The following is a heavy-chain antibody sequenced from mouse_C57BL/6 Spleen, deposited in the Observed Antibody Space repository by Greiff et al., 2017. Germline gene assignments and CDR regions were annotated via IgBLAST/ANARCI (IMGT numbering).Heavy chain of an antibody. D-gene: IGHD3-2*02. J-gene: IGHJ2*01. Sequence: EVKVVESGGDLVKPGGSLKLSCAASGFTFSSYGMSWVRQTPDKRLEWVATISSGGSYTYYPDSVKGRFTISRDNAKNTLYLQMSSLKSEDTAMYYCARRDSSGYYFPYRRQATTLTFSS. V-gene: IGHV5-6*02. CDR2: ISSGGSYT. CDR1: GFTFSSYG. CDR3: ARRDSSGYYFPY.